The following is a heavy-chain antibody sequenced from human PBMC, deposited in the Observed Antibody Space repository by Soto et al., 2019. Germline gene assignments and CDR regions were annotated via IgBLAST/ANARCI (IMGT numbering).Heavy chain of an antibody. Sequence: QVQLVQSGAEVKKPGSSVKVSCKASGGTFSRYAISWVRQAPGQGLEWMGGIIPIFGTANYAQKFQGRVTITADEFTSTAYMELSSLRSEDTAVYYCASGDIVVVPAAISSLDYWGQGTLVTVSS. CDR3: ASGDIVVVPAAISSLDY. J-gene: IGHJ4*02. CDR1: GGTFSRYA. V-gene: IGHV1-69*01. D-gene: IGHD2-2*02. CDR2: IIPIFGTA.